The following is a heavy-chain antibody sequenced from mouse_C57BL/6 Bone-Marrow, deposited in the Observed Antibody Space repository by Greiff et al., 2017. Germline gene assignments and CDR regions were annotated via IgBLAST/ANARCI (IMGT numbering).Heavy chain of an antibody. CDR3: ASGECSNYDYAMDY. Sequence: QVQLQQSGAELVKPGASVKMSCKASGYTFTTYPIEWMKQNHGKSLEWIGNFHPYNDDTKYNEKFKGKATLTVAKSSSTVYLELSRLTSVASAVYYFASGECSNYDYAMDYWGQGTSVTVSS. D-gene: IGHD2-5*01. CDR2: FHPYNDDT. J-gene: IGHJ4*01. CDR1: GYTFTTYP. V-gene: IGHV1-47*01.